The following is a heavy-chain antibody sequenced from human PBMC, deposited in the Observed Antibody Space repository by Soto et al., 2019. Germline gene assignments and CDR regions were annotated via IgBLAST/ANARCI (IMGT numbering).Heavy chain of an antibody. V-gene: IGHV1-69*13. D-gene: IGHD3-10*01. Sequence: SGKVACKSSGITSSSYSISAQRQAPGQGLEWTGGSIPIFGTANDAQKFQGRVTITADESTSTAYMELSSLRSEDTAVYYCAGPFPGFGDPTDYHYGMNFWDQGTTVIASS. CDR3: AGPFPGFGDPTDYHYGMNF. CDR1: GITSSSYS. CDR2: SIPIFGTA. J-gene: IGHJ6*02.